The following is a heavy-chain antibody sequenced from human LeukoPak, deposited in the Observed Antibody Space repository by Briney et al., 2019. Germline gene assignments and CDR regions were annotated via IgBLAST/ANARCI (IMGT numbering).Heavy chain of an antibody. CDR3: AKDKGSRSWYFDY. CDR1: GFTFSSYA. CDR2: ISGSGGST. Sequence: GGSLRLSCAASGFTFSSYAMSWVRQAPGKGLEWVSAISGSGGSTYYADSVKGRFTISRDTSKNTLYLQMNSLRAEDTAVYYCAKDKGSRSWYFDYWCQGTLVTVSS. J-gene: IGHJ4*02. D-gene: IGHD6-13*01. V-gene: IGHV3-23*01.